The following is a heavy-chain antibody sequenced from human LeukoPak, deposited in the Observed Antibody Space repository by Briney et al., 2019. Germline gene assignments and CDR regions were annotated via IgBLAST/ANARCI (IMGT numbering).Heavy chain of an antibody. V-gene: IGHV4-61*01. CDR3: ARAHRIAAAGTSSGWFDP. Sequence: PSETLSLTCTVSGYSITSAYYWSWIRQPPGKGLEWIGYIYYSGSTNYNPSLKSRVTISVDTSKNQFSLKLSSVTAADTAVYYCARAHRIAAAGTSSGWFDPWGQGTLVTVSS. CDR2: IYYSGST. D-gene: IGHD6-13*01. J-gene: IGHJ5*02. CDR1: GYSITSAYY.